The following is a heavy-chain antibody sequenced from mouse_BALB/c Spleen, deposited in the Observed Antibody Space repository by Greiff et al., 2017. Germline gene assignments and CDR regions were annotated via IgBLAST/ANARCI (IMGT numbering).Heavy chain of an antibody. CDR3: ARAYYYGSSYLDY. CDR2: IYPGDGST. Sequence: QVQLQQSGAELARPGASVKISCKASGYTFTSYDINWVKQRPGQGLEWIGWIYPGDGSTKYNEKFKGKATLTADKSSSTAYMQLSSLTSENSAVYFCARAYYYGSSYLDYWGQGTTLTVSS. D-gene: IGHD1-1*01. CDR1: GYTFTSYD. J-gene: IGHJ2*01. V-gene: IGHV1S56*01.